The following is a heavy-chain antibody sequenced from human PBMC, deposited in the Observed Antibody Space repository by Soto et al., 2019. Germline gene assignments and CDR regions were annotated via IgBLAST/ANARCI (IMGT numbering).Heavy chain of an antibody. V-gene: IGHV1-18*01. J-gene: IGHJ4*02. CDR1: GYTFTSYG. CDR3: ARDGGDNIVLVPAAPFDY. Sequence: QVQLVQSGAEVKKPGASVKVSCKASGYTFTSYGISWVRQAPEQGLEWMGWISAYNGNTNYAQKLQGRVTMTTDTSTSTAYMELRSLRSDDTAVYYCARDGGDNIVLVPAAPFDYWGQGTLVTVSS. CDR2: ISAYNGNT. D-gene: IGHD2-2*01.